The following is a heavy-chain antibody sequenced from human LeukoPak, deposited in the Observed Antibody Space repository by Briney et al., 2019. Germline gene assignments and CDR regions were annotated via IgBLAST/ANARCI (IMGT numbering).Heavy chain of an antibody. J-gene: IGHJ3*02. D-gene: IGHD2-15*01. CDR2: MNPNSGNT. V-gene: IGHV1-8*03. CDR1: GYTFTSYD. Sequence: GPVKVSCKASGYTFTSYDINWVRQATGQGLEWMGWMNPNSGNTGYAQKFQGRVTITRNTSISTAYMELSSLRSEDTAVYYCARDSLLYCSGGSCYPGGGAFDIWGQGTMVTVSS. CDR3: ARDSLLYCSGGSCYPGGGAFDI.